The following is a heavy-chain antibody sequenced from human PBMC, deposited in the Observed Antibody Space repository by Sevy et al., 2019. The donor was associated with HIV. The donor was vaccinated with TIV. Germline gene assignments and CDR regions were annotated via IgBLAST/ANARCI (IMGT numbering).Heavy chain of an antibody. D-gene: IGHD2-2*01. CDR2: INHSGST. Sequence: SETLSLTCAVYGVSFSGYYWSWIRQPPGKGLEWIGEINHSGSTNYNPSLKSRVTISVDTSKNQFSLKLSSVTAADTAVYYCARHCGGTSCSHAFDIWGQGRMVTVSS. V-gene: IGHV4-34*01. CDR3: ARHCGGTSCSHAFDI. CDR1: GVSFSGYY. J-gene: IGHJ3*02.